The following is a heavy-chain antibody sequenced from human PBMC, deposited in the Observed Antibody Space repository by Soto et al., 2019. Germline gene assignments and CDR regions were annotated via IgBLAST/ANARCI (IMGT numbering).Heavy chain of an antibody. D-gene: IGHD6-13*01. CDR1: GYTFTGYY. CDR3: ARDQGYSSSPGRDSYGMDV. V-gene: IGHV1-2*02. J-gene: IGHJ6*02. CDR2: INPNSGGT. Sequence: GASVKVSCKASGYTFTGYYMHWVRQAPGQGLEWMGWINPNSGGTNYAQKFQGRVTMTRDTSISTAYMELSRLRSDDTAVYYCARDQGYSSSPGRDSYGMDVWGQGTTVTVSS.